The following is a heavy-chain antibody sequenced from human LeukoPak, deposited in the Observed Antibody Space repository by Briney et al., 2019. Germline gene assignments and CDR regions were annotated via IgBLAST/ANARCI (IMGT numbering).Heavy chain of an antibody. Sequence: SETLSLTCTVSGGSISSSSYYWGWIRQPPGKGLEWIGYIYYSGSTNYNPSLKSRVTISVDTSKNQFSLKLSSVTAADTAVYYCARLTYYYGSGSYYKGYYYYYMDVWGKGTTVTISS. CDR3: ARLTYYYGSGSYYKGYYYYYMDV. J-gene: IGHJ6*03. CDR1: GGSISSSSYY. D-gene: IGHD3-10*01. V-gene: IGHV4-61*05. CDR2: IYYSGST.